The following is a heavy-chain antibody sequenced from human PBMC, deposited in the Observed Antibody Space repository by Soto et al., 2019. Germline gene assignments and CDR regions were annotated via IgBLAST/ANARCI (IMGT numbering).Heavy chain of an antibody. D-gene: IGHD2-15*01. V-gene: IGHV3-74*01. Sequence: EVQLVESGGGLVQPGGSLRLSCAASGFTFSNYWMYWVRQAPGKGLVWVSRTNSDGSTSSYADSVKGRFTISRDNAKTTLYLEKNSPGAEGTAVEYRARGDCVGGSCYSLAGSFYYYMDVWGKGTTVTVFS. CDR1: GFTFSNYW. J-gene: IGHJ6*03. CDR3: ARGDCVGGSCYSLAGSFYYYMDV. CDR2: TNSDGSTS.